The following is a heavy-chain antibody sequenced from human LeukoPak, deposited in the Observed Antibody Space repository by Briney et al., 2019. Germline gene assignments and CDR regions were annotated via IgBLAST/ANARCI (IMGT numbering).Heavy chain of an antibody. J-gene: IGHJ5*02. D-gene: IGHD3-10*01. CDR3: ARSSGGSRSYSGRGQFDP. Sequence: ASVKVSCKASGYTFTGYYMHWVRQAPGQGLEWMGWINPNSGGTNYAQKFQGRVTMTRDTSISTAYMELSRLRSDDTAVYYCARSSGGSRSYSGRGQFDPWGQGTLVTVSS. CDR1: GYTFTGYY. CDR2: INPNSGGT. V-gene: IGHV1-2*02.